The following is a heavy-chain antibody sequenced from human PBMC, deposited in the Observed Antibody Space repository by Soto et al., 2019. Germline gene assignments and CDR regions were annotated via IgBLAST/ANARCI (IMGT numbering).Heavy chain of an antibody. CDR2: ISGSGGST. CDR3: AKPGLIEKLLPPYYLDY. D-gene: IGHD3-22*01. V-gene: IGHV3-23*01. J-gene: IGHJ4*02. CDR1: GFTYCKYA. Sequence: PGGSLRLSCAASGFTYCKYALYRVRQAPGKGLEWVSGISGSGGSTSYADSVKGRFTISRDNSKNTHYLQMNNLRVDDTAIYYCAKPGLIEKLLPPYYLDYWGQGMLVTVSS.